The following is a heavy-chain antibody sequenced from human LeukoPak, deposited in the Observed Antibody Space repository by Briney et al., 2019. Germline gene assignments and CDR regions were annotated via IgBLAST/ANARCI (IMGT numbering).Heavy chain of an antibody. Sequence: GGSLRLSCTASGFTFNNYAMSWVRQAPRKGLEWVSASSASGDSPYYADSVKGRFTISRDNSKNTLDLQMNSLRVEDTAVYYCAKGVYGSGSYREYFEQWGQGTLVTVSS. J-gene: IGHJ1*01. V-gene: IGHV3-23*01. D-gene: IGHD3-10*01. CDR3: AKGVYGSGSYREYFEQ. CDR1: GFTFNNYA. CDR2: SSASGDSP.